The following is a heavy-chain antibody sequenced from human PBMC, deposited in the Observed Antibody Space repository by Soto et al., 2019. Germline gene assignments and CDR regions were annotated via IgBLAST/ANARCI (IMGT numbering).Heavy chain of an antibody. CDR1: GGSISSYY. J-gene: IGHJ4*02. CDR2: IYYSGST. V-gene: IGHV4-59*08. Sequence: PSETLSLTCAVSGGSISSYYCTWSRKPPGKGLEWIGYIYYSGSTNYNPSLKSRVTISVDTSKDQFSLKLSSVTAADTAVYYCARWGGYRGYDLVGAWGQGTLVTVSS. D-gene: IGHD5-12*01. CDR3: ARWGGYRGYDLVGA.